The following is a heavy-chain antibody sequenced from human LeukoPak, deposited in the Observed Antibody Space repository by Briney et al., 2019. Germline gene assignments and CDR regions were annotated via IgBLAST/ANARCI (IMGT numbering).Heavy chain of an antibody. D-gene: IGHD1-26*01. CDR2: IDSDGSGT. Sequence: GGSLRLSCSASGLTLSGYWMHWVRQIPGKGLVWVSRIDSDGSGTSYADSVKGRFTISRDDVKNMLYLQMNSLRVEDTGLYYCAKAEPLLSGSYANWGQGTLVTASS. J-gene: IGHJ4*02. CDR1: GLTLSGYW. V-gene: IGHV3-74*01. CDR3: AKAEPLLSGSYAN.